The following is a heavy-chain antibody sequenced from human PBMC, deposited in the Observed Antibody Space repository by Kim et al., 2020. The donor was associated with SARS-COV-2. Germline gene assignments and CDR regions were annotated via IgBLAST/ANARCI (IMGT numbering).Heavy chain of an antibody. Sequence: YYADSVTGRFTISSDNAKNSLYLQMNSLRAEDTAVYYCATPKRDSSGFYYWGQGTLVTVSS. J-gene: IGHJ4*02. D-gene: IGHD3-22*01. CDR3: ATPKRDSSGFYY. V-gene: IGHV3-21*01.